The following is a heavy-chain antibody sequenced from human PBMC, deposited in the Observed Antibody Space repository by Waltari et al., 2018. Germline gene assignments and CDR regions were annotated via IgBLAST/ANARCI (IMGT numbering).Heavy chain of an antibody. Sequence: DVRLVESGGGLVQPGGSLRLSCSTSGFAFSKNWMSWVRQAPGKGLEWVANIKEDGSEIYYVDSVKGRFTLSRDNTKNSLFLQMNSLRAEDTAVYYCARDLDSSGWHYYYGMDVWGQGTTVTVSS. V-gene: IGHV3-7*01. CDR2: IKEDGSEI. CDR3: ARDLDSSGWHYYYGMDV. D-gene: IGHD6-19*01. CDR1: GFAFSKNW. J-gene: IGHJ6*02.